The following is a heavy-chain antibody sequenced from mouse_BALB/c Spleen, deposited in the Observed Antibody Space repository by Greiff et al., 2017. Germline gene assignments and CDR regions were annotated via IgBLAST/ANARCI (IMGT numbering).Heavy chain of an antibody. Sequence: EVQLQQSGPELVKPGASVKISCKASGYTFTDYNMHWVKQSHGKSLEWIGYIYPYNGGTGYNQKFKSKATLTVDNSSSTAYMELRSLTSEDSAVYYCAREDYYGSSYRGFDYWGQGTTLTVSS. J-gene: IGHJ2*01. D-gene: IGHD1-1*01. CDR1: GYTFTDYN. CDR3: AREDYYGSSYRGFDY. V-gene: IGHV1S29*02. CDR2: IYPYNGGT.